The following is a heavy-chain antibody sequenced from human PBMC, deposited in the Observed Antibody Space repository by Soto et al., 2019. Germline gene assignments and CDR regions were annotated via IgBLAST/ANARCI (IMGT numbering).Heavy chain of an antibody. D-gene: IGHD5-18*01. CDR1: GFSLTSSGMC. J-gene: IGHJ4*02. V-gene: IGHV2-70*12. CDR3: ARTFNGYHDY. CDR2: IDWDDDK. Sequence: SGPTLVNPTHTLTLTCSFSGFSLTSSGMCVSWIRQPPGKALEWLALIDWDDDKYYSTSLKTRLTISKDTYENQVVLTMSNMDPVETATYYCARTFNGYHDYWGKGTLVTDSS.